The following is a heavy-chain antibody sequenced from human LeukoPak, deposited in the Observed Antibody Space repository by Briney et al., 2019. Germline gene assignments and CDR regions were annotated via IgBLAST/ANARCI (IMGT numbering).Heavy chain of an antibody. Sequence: GESLKISCQGSGYRFSNYWIGWVRQVPGKGLEWMGVTGASDTRYSPSFEGQVTMSVDKSINTAYLQWSSLKASDTAMYYCARHFGTGTPFDYRGQGTLVTVSS. D-gene: IGHD3/OR15-3a*01. J-gene: IGHJ4*02. CDR2: TGASDT. V-gene: IGHV5-51*01. CDR3: ARHFGTGTPFDY. CDR1: GYRFSNYW.